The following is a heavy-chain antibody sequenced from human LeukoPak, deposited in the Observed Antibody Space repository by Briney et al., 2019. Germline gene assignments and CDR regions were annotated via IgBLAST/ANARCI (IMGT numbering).Heavy chain of an antibody. CDR3: ARLYRWFDP. Sequence: SETLSLTCAVYGGSFSGYYWSWIRQPPGEGLEWIGEINHSGSTNYNPSLKSRVTISVDTFKNQFSLKLSSVTAADTAVYYCARLYRWFDPWGQGTLVTVSS. V-gene: IGHV4-34*01. D-gene: IGHD2-15*01. CDR1: GGSFSGYY. CDR2: INHSGST. J-gene: IGHJ5*02.